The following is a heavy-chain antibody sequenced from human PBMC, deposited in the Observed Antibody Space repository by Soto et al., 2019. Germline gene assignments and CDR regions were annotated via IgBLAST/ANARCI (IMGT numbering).Heavy chain of an antibody. J-gene: IGHJ1*01. D-gene: IGHD4-17*01. V-gene: IGHV1-3*01. CDR3: ARDPTTVTTPEYFQH. CDR2: INAGNGNT. Sequence: GGPVKGSLKAFWYNLTSFSLHLGRQGPGQRLEWMGWINAGNGNTKYSQKFQGRVTITRDTSASTAYMELSSLRSEDTAVYYCARDPTTVTTPEYFQHWGQGTLVTVS. CDR1: WYNLTSFS.